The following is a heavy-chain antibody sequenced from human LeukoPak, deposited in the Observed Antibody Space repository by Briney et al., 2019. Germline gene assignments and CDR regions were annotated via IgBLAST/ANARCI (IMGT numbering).Heavy chain of an antibody. CDR2: ITPDSGDT. Sequence: ASVKVSCKATGYIFTVYHIHWVRQAPGQEPGWMGRITPDSGDTNYALQFQGRVTMTRDTSINTAYMDLSRLTSDDTAVYYCARDLSSTPYWELDYWGQGTLGTVSS. CDR3: ARDLSSTPYWELDY. V-gene: IGHV1-2*06. J-gene: IGHJ4*02. CDR1: GYIFTVYH. D-gene: IGHD1-26*01.